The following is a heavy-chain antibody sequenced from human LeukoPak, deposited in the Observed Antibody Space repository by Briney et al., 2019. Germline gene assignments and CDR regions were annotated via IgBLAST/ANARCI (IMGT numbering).Heavy chain of an antibody. Sequence: ASVKVSCKASGYTFTSYGISWVRQAPGQGLEWMGWISAYNGNTNYAQKLQGRVTMTTDTSTSTAYMELRSLRSDDTAVYYCARDLPIYYDSSGYYYLYWGQGTLVTVSP. V-gene: IGHV1-18*01. D-gene: IGHD3-22*01. CDR3: ARDLPIYYDSSGYYYLY. CDR1: GYTFTSYG. CDR2: ISAYNGNT. J-gene: IGHJ4*02.